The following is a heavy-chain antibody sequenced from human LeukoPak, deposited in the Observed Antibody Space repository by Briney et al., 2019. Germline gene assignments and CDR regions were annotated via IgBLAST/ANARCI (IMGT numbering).Heavy chain of an antibody. D-gene: IGHD3-10*01. V-gene: IGHV1-18*01. Sequence: ASVRVSCKASGYTFTSYAISWVRQAPGHGLEWLGWISAYNGNSNYAQNLQGRITMTTDTSTSTAYMELRSLRSEDTAVYYCARPDYGSGSYWFDPWGRGTLVTVSS. J-gene: IGHJ5*02. CDR1: GYTFTSYA. CDR2: ISAYNGNS. CDR3: ARPDYGSGSYWFDP.